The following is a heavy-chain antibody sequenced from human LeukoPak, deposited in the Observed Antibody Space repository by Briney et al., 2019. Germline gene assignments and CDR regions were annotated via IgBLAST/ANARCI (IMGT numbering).Heavy chain of an antibody. CDR1: GGSISSSSYY. CDR2: IYYSGST. D-gene: IGHD3-16*01. CDR3: ASQHRLDY. J-gene: IGHJ4*02. V-gene: IGHV4-39*01. Sequence: SETLSLTCTVSGGSISSSSYYWGWIRQPPGKGLEWTRSIYYSGSTYYNPSLKSRVTISVDTSKNQFSLKLSSVTAADTAVYYCASQHRLDYWGQGTLVTVSS.